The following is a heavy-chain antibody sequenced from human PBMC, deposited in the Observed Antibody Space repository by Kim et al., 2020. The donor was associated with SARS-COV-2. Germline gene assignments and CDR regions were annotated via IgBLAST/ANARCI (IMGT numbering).Heavy chain of an antibody. V-gene: IGHV4-30-2*06. Sequence: SETLSLTCAVSGGSLGSGGSSWNWIRQSPGKGLEWIAYIYASGGSANYNPSLRSRVTISVDSLKNLFSLKLGSVTAADTAVYFCARQFCDGGLCYPYIDYWGQGILVTVSS. CDR3: ARQFCDGGLCYPYIDY. J-gene: IGHJ4*02. CDR2: IYASGGSA. CDR1: GGSLGSGGSS. D-gene: IGHD2-21*01.